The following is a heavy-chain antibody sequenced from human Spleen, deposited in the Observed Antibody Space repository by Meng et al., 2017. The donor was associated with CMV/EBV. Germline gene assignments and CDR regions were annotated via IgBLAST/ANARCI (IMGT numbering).Heavy chain of an antibody. J-gene: IGHJ4*02. CDR2: IYNDGST. D-gene: IGHD2-15*01. V-gene: IGHV4-59*01. CDR3: ARAGTFHCSGGTCNHYFDY. CDR1: GGSISDYF. Sequence: SETLSLTCTVSGGSISDYFWSWIRQPPGKGLEYIGYIYNDGSTDYNPSLKSRATISIDTSKNQFSLRLNSVTAADTAVYYCARAGTFHCSGGTCNHYFDYWGQGTLVTVSS.